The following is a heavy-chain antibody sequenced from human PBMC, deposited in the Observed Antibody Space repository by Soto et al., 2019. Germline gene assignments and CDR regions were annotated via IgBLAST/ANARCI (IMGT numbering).Heavy chain of an antibody. V-gene: IGHV3-48*02. J-gene: IGHJ5*02. CDR1: GFTFSSYT. D-gene: IGHD3-10*01. Sequence: EVQLVESGGGLVQPGGSLRVSCAASGFTFSSYTMNWVRQAPGKGLGWVSYISSSSSTIYYADSVKGRFTISRDNAKNSLYLQMNSLRDEDTAVYYCAREIPSRGAGWFDPWGQGTLVTVSS. CDR3: AREIPSRGAGWFDP. CDR2: ISSSSSTI.